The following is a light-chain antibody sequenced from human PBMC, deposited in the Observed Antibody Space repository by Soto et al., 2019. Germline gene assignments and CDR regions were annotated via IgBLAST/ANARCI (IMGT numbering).Light chain of an antibody. CDR3: SSYTSSSTPI. CDR1: SSDVAGYNY. CDR2: DVS. V-gene: IGLV2-14*01. Sequence: ALTQPASVSGSPGQSITISCTGTSSDVAGYNYVSWYQQHPGKAPKLMIYDVSNRPSGVSNRFSGSKSGNTASLTISGLQAEDEADYYCSSYTSSSTPIFGGGTQLTVL. J-gene: IGLJ2*01.